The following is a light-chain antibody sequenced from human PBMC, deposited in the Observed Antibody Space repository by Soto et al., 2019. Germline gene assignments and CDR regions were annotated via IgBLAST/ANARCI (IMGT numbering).Light chain of an antibody. CDR1: QSVSSYY. J-gene: IGKJ4*01. V-gene: IGKV3-20*01. Sequence: EIVLTQSPGTLSLSPGERATLSCRASQSVSSYYLAWYQQKPGQPPRLLIYGASSRATGIPDRFSGSGSGTDFTLTISRLEPEDFAVYYCQQYGSSPPLSFGGGTKVEIK. CDR2: GAS. CDR3: QQYGSSPPLS.